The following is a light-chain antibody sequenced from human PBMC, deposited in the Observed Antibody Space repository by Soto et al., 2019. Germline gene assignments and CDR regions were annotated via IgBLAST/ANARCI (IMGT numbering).Light chain of an antibody. CDR2: ATS. V-gene: IGKV1-39*01. Sequence: DIEVAQSTSSLSASVGDRVTISCRASQSIGRYLNWYQQKPGRAPKVLIYATSSLQSGVPSRFSGSGSGTDFTLTISCLQSEDFATYYCQQYYIYPLTFGGGTKVDI. CDR1: QSIGRY. J-gene: IGKJ4*01. CDR3: QQYYIYPLT.